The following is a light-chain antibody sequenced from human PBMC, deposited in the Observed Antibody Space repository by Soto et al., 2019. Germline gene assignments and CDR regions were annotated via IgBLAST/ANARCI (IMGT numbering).Light chain of an antibody. Sequence: DIQMTQSPASLSSSVGERVTITCRASQGISNYLAWYQQKPGNVPKLLIYAASTLQSGVPSRFSGSGSGTDFTLTISSLQPEDVAIYYCQKYSSAPFTFGPGTKVDIK. CDR1: QGISNY. CDR3: QKYSSAPFT. CDR2: AAS. J-gene: IGKJ3*01. V-gene: IGKV1-27*01.